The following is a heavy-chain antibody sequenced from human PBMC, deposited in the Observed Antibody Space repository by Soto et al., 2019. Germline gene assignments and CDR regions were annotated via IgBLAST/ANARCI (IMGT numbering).Heavy chain of an antibody. V-gene: IGHV3-11*05. CDR3: ARGSRYFFGY. CDR2: ISGSDDYT. J-gene: IGHJ4*02. D-gene: IGHD3-10*01. CDR1: GFTFSDYY. Sequence: QVQLVESGGGSVKPGGSLRLSCAASGFTFSDYYMSWIRQAPGKGLEWVSSISGSDDYTDYADSLKGRFTISRENAKNSLYLQMNSLRAEDTAVYYCARGSRYFFGYWGQGTLVTVSS.